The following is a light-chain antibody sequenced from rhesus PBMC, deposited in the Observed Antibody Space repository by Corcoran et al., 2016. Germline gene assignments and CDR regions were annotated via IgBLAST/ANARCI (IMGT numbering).Light chain of an antibody. J-gene: IGKJ4*01. CDR1: QGISNW. V-gene: IGKV1-33*02. CDR3: QQHNSHPLT. Sequence: DIQMTQSPSSLSASVGDRVTITCQASQGISNWLAWYPQKPGKAPKLLIYAASSLQSGVPSRFSGSGAGTDFTLTISSLQPEDVATYYCQQHNSHPLTFGGVTKVEIK. CDR2: AAS.